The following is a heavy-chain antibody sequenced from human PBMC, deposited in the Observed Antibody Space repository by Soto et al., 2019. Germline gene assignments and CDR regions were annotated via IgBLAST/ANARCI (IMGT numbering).Heavy chain of an antibody. CDR1: GFAFTTYA. CDR3: ARGGPRDGYRDLDY. V-gene: IGHV3-23*01. D-gene: IGHD5-18*01. CDR2: ITNSGGST. Sequence: EVQLLESGGDLVQPGGSLRLSCAASGFAFTTYAMTWVRQSPGKGLEWVSCITNSGGSTYFADSVKGRFTISRDNSKSTLYLQMRSLSAEDTAVYYCARGGPRDGYRDLDYWGPGTQVTVSS. J-gene: IGHJ4*02.